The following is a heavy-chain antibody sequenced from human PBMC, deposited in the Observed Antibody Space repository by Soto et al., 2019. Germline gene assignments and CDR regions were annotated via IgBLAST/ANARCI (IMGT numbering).Heavy chain of an antibody. CDR2: IVVGSGNT. D-gene: IGHD1-26*01. J-gene: IGHJ6*02. CDR3: AAGLSYFYYYYGMDV. V-gene: IGHV1-58*01. CDR1: GFTFTSSA. Sequence: SVKVSCKASGFTFTSSAVQWVRQARGQRLEWIGWIVVGSGNTNYAQKFQERVTITRDMSTSTAYMELSSLRSEDTAVYYCAAGLSYFYYYYGMDVWGQGTTVTVSS.